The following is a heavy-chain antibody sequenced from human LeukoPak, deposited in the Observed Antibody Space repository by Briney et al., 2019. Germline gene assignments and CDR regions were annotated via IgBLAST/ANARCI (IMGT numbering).Heavy chain of an antibody. CDR3: ARDRGGSYFRAYYYYMDV. J-gene: IGHJ6*03. Sequence: ASVKVSCKASGYTFTGYYMHWVRQAPGQGLEWMGWINPNSGGTNYAQKFQGRVTMTRDTSISTAYMELSRLRSDDTAVYYCARDRGGSYFRAYYYYMDVWGKGTTVTVSS. V-gene: IGHV1-2*02. CDR1: GYTFTGYY. D-gene: IGHD1-26*01. CDR2: INPNSGGT.